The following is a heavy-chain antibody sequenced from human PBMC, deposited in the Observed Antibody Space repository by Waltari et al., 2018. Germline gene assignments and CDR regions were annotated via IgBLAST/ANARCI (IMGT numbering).Heavy chain of an antibody. Sequence: QVQLQESGPGLVKPSETLSLTCTVSGGSISSSYWSWIRQPPGKGLEWIGYIYYSGSTNYNPSLKSRVTISVDTSKNQFSLKLSSVTAADTAVYYCARLSTVVTPKGYFDLWGRGTLVTVSS. CDR1: GGSISSSY. CDR2: IYYSGST. CDR3: ARLSTVVTPKGYFDL. V-gene: IGHV4-59*01. D-gene: IGHD4-17*01. J-gene: IGHJ2*01.